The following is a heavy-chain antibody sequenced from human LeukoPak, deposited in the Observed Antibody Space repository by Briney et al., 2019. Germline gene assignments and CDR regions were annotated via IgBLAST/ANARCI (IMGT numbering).Heavy chain of an antibody. CDR1: GFTFSSYA. D-gene: IGHD3-10*01. CDR2: ISGSGGST. Sequence: GGSLRLSCAVSGFTFSSYAMSWVRQAPGKGLEWVSAISGSGGSTYYADSVKGRFTISRDNSKNTLYLQMNSLRAEDTAVYYCAKSLYGHDAFDIWGQGTMVTVSS. V-gene: IGHV3-23*01. CDR3: AKSLYGHDAFDI. J-gene: IGHJ3*02.